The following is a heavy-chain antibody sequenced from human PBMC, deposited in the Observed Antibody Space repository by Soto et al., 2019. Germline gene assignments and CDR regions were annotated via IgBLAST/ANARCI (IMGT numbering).Heavy chain of an antibody. CDR1: GGSISDGCY. D-gene: IGHD3-22*01. CDR2: ISASGST. Sequence: TLSLTCTVSGGSISDGCYWTWICQHPGKGLEWIGSISASGSTSYNPSLKSRLTVSVDKSKNQFSLNLRSVTAADTAVYYCARRDRSGFSYWLDTWGQGTLVTVSS. CDR3: ARRDRSGFSYWLDT. V-gene: IGHV4-31*03. J-gene: IGHJ5*02.